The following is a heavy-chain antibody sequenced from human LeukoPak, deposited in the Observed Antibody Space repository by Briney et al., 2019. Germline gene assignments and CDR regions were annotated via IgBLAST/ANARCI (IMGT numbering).Heavy chain of an antibody. CDR3: AKRTGYSSGWYYFDY. CDR1: GFTFSSYA. V-gene: IGHV3-23*01. D-gene: IGHD6-19*01. Sequence: PGGSLRLSCAASGFTFSSYAMSWGRQAPGKGLEWVSAISGSGGSTYYADSVKGRFTISRDNSKNTLYLQMNSLRAEDTAVYYCAKRTGYSSGWYYFDYWGQGTLVTVSS. CDR2: ISGSGGST. J-gene: IGHJ4*02.